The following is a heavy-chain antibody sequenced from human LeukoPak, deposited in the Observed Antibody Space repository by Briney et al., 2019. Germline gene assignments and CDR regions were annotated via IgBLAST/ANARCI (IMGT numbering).Heavy chain of an antibody. D-gene: IGHD3-22*01. Sequence: GESLKISCKGSGYSFTSYWIGWVRQMPGKGLEWMGIIYPGDSDTRYSPSFQGQVTISADKSISTAYLQWSSLKASDTAMYYCARRGFEVVVTPGSFDYWGQGTLVTVSS. CDR3: ARRGFEVVVTPGSFDY. CDR2: IYPGDSDT. V-gene: IGHV5-51*01. J-gene: IGHJ4*02. CDR1: GYSFTSYW.